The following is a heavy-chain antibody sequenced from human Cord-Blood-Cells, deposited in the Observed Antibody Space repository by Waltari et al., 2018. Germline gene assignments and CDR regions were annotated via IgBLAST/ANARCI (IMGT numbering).Heavy chain of an antibody. Sequence: QVQLQQWGPGLLKPSETLSLTCAVDAGSFSGYYWIWIRQPPGKGLEWIGKINHSGSTNYNPSLKSRVTTSVDTSKNQFSLKLSSVTAADTAVYYCARRSAAAVLGWFDPWGQGTLVTVSS. D-gene: IGHD6-13*01. CDR2: INHSGST. V-gene: IGHV4-34*01. CDR1: AGSFSGYY. J-gene: IGHJ5*02. CDR3: ARRSAAAVLGWFDP.